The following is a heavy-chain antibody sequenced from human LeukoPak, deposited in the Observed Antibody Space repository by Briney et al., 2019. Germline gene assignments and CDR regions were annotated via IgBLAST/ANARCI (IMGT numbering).Heavy chain of an antibody. J-gene: IGHJ4*02. V-gene: IGHV3-20*04. D-gene: IGHD1-26*01. CDR1: GFTFDDYG. CDR2: INWNGGST. CDR3: ARSPDRIVGATMVFDY. Sequence: GGSLRPSCAASGFTFDDYGMSWVRQAPGKGLEWVSGINWNGGSTGYADSVKGRFTISRDNAKNSLYLQMNSLRAEDTALYYCARSPDRIVGATMVFDYWGQGTLVTVSS.